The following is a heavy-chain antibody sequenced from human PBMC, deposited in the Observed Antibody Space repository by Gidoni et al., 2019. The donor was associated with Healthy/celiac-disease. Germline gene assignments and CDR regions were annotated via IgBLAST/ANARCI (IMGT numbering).Heavy chain of an antibody. CDR2: ISYDGSNK. CDR1: GFTFSSYA. Sequence: QVQLVESGGGVVQPGRSLRLFCAASGFTFSSYAMHWVRQAPGKGREWVAVISYDGSNKYYADSVKGRFTISRDNSKNTLYLQMNSLRAEDTAVYYCARDHCSSTSCYPDYWGQGTLVTVSS. V-gene: IGHV3-30*04. J-gene: IGHJ4*02. D-gene: IGHD2-2*01. CDR3: ARDHCSSTSCYPDY.